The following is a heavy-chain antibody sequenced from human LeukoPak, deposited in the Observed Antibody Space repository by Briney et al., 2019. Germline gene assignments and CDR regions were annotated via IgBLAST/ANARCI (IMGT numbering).Heavy chain of an antibody. V-gene: IGHV3-66*01. J-gene: IGHJ6*02. D-gene: IGHD6-19*01. Sequence: PGGSLRLSCAASGFTVSSNYMSWVRQAPGKGLEWVSVIYSGGSTHYADSVKGRFTISRDNSKNTLYLQMNSLRAEDTAVYYCARDKGGGQSSGSSGGMDVWGQGTTVTVSS. CDR2: IYSGGST. CDR1: GFTVSSNY. CDR3: ARDKGGGQSSGSSGGMDV.